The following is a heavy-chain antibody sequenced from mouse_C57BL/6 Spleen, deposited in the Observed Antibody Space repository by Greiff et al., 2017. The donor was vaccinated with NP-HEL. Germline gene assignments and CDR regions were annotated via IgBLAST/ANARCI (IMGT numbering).Heavy chain of an antibody. V-gene: IGHV1-69*01. CDR3: ARRRDYGSYFDY. CDR2: IDPSDSYT. J-gene: IGHJ2*01. D-gene: IGHD1-1*01. CDR1: GYTFTSYW. Sequence: QVQLQQPGAELVMPGASVKLSCKASGYTFTSYWMHWVKQRPGQGLEWIGEIDPSDSYTNYNQKFKGKSTLTVDKSSSTAYMQLSSLTSEDSAVYYCARRRDYGSYFDYWGKGTTLTASS.